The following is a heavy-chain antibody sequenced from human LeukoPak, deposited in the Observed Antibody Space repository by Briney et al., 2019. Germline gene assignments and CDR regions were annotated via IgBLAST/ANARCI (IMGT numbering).Heavy chain of an antibody. CDR3: ARGIAAAGPIDY. D-gene: IGHD6-13*01. V-gene: IGHV4-59*01. J-gene: IGHJ4*02. CDR2: IYYSGST. Sequence: SETLSLTCTVSGGPISSYYWSWIRQPPGKGLEWIGYIYYSGSTNYNPSLKSRVTISVDTSKNQFSLKLSSVTAADTAVYYCARGIAAAGPIDYWGQGTLVTVSS. CDR1: GGPISSYY.